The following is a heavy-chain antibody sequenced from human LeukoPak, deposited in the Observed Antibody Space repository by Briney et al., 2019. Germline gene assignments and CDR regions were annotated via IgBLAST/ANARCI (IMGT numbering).Heavy chain of an antibody. J-gene: IGHJ4*02. CDR3: ARERPDSRNLDS. Sequence: GGSLRLTCAAFGFIVRSNHIDWVRQAPGMGLEWVSITYSGETTYYADSVRGRFIISRDDSKNTLSLEMNDLRVEDTAVYYCARERPDSRNLDSWGRGALVTVSS. CDR1: GFIVRSNH. D-gene: IGHD1-14*01. V-gene: IGHV3-66*01. CDR2: TYSGETT.